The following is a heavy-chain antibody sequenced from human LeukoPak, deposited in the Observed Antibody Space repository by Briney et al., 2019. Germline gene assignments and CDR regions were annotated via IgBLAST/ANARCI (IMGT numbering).Heavy chain of an antibody. D-gene: IGHD5-12*01. V-gene: IGHV1-69*13. J-gene: IGHJ4*02. Sequence: SVKVSSKASGGTFSSYAISWVRQAPGQGLEWMGGIIPIFGTANYAQKFQGRVTITADESTSTAYMELSSLRSEDTAVYYCAREGGYPYYFDYWGQGTLVTVSS. CDR2: IIPIFGTA. CDR3: AREGGYPYYFDY. CDR1: GGTFSSYA.